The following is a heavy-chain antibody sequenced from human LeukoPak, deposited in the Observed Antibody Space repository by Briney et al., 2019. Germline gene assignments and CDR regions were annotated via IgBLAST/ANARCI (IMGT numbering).Heavy chain of an antibody. J-gene: IGHJ5*02. CDR1: GFTFSSYE. V-gene: IGHV3-48*03. CDR3: ARDTNGDGWFDP. Sequence: PGGSLRLSCAASGFTFSSYEMNWVRQAPGKGLEWVSYISSSGSTVYYADSVEGRFTISRDNAKNSLYLQMNSLRAEDTSVYYCARDTNGDGWFDPWGQGTLVTASS. CDR2: ISSSGSTV. D-gene: IGHD4-17*01.